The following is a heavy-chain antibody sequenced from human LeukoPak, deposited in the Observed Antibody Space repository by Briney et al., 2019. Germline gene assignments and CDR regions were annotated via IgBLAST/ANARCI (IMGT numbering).Heavy chain of an antibody. CDR1: GFTFSSYA. CDR2: IKQDGSEK. J-gene: IGHJ4*02. D-gene: IGHD1-26*01. Sequence: GGSLRLSCAASGFTFSSYAMSWVRQTPGKGLEWVANIKQDGSEKYYVDSVRGRFTISRDNAKNSLYLQMNSLRAEGTAVYYCAKMIVGATGGWGQGALVTVSS. CDR3: AKMIVGATGG. V-gene: IGHV3-7*01.